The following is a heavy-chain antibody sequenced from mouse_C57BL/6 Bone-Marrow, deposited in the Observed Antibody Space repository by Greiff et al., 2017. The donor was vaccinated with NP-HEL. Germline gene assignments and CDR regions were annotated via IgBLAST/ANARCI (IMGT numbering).Heavy chain of an antibody. V-gene: IGHV5-16*01. Sequence: EVKLVESEGGLVQPGSSMKLSCTASGFTFSDYYMAWVRQVPEKGLEWVANINYDGSSTYYLDSLKSRFIISRDNAKNILYLQMSSLKSEDTATYYCARDTPLRRGGYLDVGGTGTTVTVSS. CDR1: GFTFSDYY. J-gene: IGHJ1*03. CDR2: INYDGSST. CDR3: ARDTPLRRGGYLDV.